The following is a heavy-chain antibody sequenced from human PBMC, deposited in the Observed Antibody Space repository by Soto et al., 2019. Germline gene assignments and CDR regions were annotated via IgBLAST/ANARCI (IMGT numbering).Heavy chain of an antibody. J-gene: IGHJ3*02. CDR2: IIPIFSTA. D-gene: IGHD3-9*01. V-gene: IGHV1-69*13. Sequence: ASVKVSCKASGGTFSSYAISWVRQAPGQGLEWMGGIIPIFSTANYAQKIQGRVTITADESTSTAYMELSSLRSEDTAVYYCARDLLNYDILTGYYKSPDDAFDIWGQGTMVTVSS. CDR3: ARDLLNYDILTGYYKSPDDAFDI. CDR1: GGTFSSYA.